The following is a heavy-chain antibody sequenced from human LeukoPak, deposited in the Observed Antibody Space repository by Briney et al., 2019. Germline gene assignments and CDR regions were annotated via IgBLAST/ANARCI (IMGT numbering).Heavy chain of an antibody. D-gene: IGHD1-26*01. CDR2: IYHSGST. J-gene: IGHJ4*02. CDR3: ARHLGGSHFDY. Sequence: PSGTLSLTCAVSGDSISSSNWWSWVRQPPGKGLEWIGEIYHSGSTNYNPSLKSRVTISLDKSKNQFSLKLSSVTAADTAVYYCARHLGGSHFDYWGQGTLVTVSS. V-gene: IGHV4-4*02. CDR1: GDSISSSNW.